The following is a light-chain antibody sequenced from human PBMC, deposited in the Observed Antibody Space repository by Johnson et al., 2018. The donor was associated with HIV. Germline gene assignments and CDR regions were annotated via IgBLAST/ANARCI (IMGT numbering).Light chain of an antibody. CDR1: SPNLGNNY. Sequence: SVLTQPPSVSAAPGPEVTLSRSGSSPNLGNNYVSWYQQLPGTAPKPPIHDNDKPPPGIPDRFPGPTSCPSAPLGLTGPQTGDEADYYCRTWDNTLSGGDVFGTVTSVTVL. CDR2: DND. CDR3: RTWDNTLSGGDV. V-gene: IGLV1-51*01. J-gene: IGLJ1*01.